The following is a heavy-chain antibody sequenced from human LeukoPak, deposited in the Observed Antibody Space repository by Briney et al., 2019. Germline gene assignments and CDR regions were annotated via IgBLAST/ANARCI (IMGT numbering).Heavy chain of an antibody. CDR1: GFIFSSYS. J-gene: IGHJ4*02. V-gene: IGHV3-66*01. CDR3: ARDPFSYYGSGSYYGYYFDY. CDR2: IYAEGNT. Sequence: GGSLRLSCAASGFIFSSYSVNWVRQAPGKGLEWVSVIYAEGNTYYADSVKGRFTISRDNSKNTVYLQMSSLRAEDTAVYYCARDPFSYYGSGSYYGYYFDYWGQGTLVTVSS. D-gene: IGHD3-10*01.